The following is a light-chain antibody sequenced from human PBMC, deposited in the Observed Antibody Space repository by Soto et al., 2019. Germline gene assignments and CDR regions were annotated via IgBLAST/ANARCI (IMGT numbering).Light chain of an antibody. CDR1: QSVSSNN. CDR3: QQYGRCPFT. CDR2: GAS. J-gene: IGKJ3*01. Sequence: EIVLTQSPGTLSLSPGERPTLSCRASQSVSSNNLAWYQQRPGQAPRVVIYGASTRATGIPERFSGSGSGTDFTLTISRLEPEDFAVYYCQQYGRCPFTFGPGTKVDIK. V-gene: IGKV3-20*01.